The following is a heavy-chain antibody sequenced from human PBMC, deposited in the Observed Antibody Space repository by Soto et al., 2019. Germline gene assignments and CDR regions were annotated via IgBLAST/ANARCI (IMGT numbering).Heavy chain of an antibody. J-gene: IGHJ4*02. CDR1: GGTLGSYA. CDR3: ARGPYSSGWFLHFDY. CDR2: IIPIFGTA. Sequence: SVEVTCKASGGTLGSYASSWVRQAPGQGLEWMGGIIPIFGTANYAQKFQGRVTITADESTSTAYMELSSLRSEDTAVYYCARGPYSSGWFLHFDYWGQGTLVTVSS. D-gene: IGHD6-19*01. V-gene: IGHV1-69*13.